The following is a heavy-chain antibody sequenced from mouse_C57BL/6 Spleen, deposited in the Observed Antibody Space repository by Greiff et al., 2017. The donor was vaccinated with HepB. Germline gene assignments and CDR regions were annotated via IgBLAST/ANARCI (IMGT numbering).Heavy chain of an antibody. CDR1: GFTFSSYG. CDR2: ISSGGSYT. D-gene: IGHD1-1*01. Sequence: EVHLVESGGDLVKPGGSLKLSCAASGFTFSSYGMSWVRQTPDKRLEWVATISSGGSYTYYPDSVKGRFTISRDNAKNTLYLQMSSLKSEDTAMYYCARQTYGSRYYFDYWGQGTTLTVSS. CDR3: ARQTYGSRYYFDY. V-gene: IGHV5-6*01. J-gene: IGHJ2*01.